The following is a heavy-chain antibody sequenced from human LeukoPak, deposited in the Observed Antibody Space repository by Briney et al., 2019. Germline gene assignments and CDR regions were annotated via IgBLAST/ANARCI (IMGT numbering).Heavy chain of an antibody. CDR3: AGYRYSSGWYDY. CDR1: GGSISSGTW. J-gene: IGHJ4*02. CDR2: IHHSGST. D-gene: IGHD6-19*01. V-gene: IGHV4-4*02. Sequence: SGTLSLTGAVSGGSISSGTWLSWVRQPPGKGLEWIGEIHHSGSTNYNPSLKSRATISVDKSKNQFSLKLSSVTAADTAVYYCAGYRYSSGWYDYWGQGTLVTVSS.